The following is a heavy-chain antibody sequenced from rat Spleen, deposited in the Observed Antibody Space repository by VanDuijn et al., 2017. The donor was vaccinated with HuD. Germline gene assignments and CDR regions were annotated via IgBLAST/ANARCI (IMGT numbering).Heavy chain of an antibody. Sequence: EVKLVESGGGLVQPGRSLKLSCAASGFNFNDYWMGWVRQAPGKGLEWIGEINKDSSTINYTPSLTDKFTISRDNAQNTLYLQKSKLGSEDTAVYYCARAGLRPYYYVMDAWGQGASVTVSS. CDR3: ARAGLRPYYYVMDA. J-gene: IGHJ4*01. V-gene: IGHV4-2*01. CDR2: INKDSSTI. D-gene: IGHD1-11*01. CDR1: GFNFNDYW.